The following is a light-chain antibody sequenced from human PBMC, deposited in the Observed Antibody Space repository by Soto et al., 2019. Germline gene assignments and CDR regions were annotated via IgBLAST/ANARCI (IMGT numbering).Light chain of an antibody. CDR2: GAS. CDR3: QQYNNWPGT. Sequence: IVMSQTPATLSMSPGERATLSCRASQSLNRDLAWYQQKPGQSPRLLIFGASIRATGIPARFSGSGSGAEFTLTIGGLQSEDCALYYCQQYNNWPGTFGQGTKV. CDR1: QSLNRD. J-gene: IGKJ1*01. V-gene: IGKV3-15*01.